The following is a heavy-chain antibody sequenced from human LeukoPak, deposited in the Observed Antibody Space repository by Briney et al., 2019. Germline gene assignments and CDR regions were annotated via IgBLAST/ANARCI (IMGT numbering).Heavy chain of an antibody. D-gene: IGHD3-22*01. V-gene: IGHV1-8*01. CDR2: MNPNSGNT. Sequence: ASVKLSCKASGYTFTSYDINWVRQATGQGLEWMGWMNPNSGNTGYAQKFQGRVTMTRNTSISTDCLELSSLRSEDTAVYYCAITYYYDSSGDYWGQGTLVTVSS. J-gene: IGHJ4*02. CDR1: GYTFTSYD. CDR3: AITYYYDSSGDY.